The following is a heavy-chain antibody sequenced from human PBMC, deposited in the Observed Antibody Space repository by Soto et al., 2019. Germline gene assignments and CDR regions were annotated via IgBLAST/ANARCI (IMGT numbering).Heavy chain of an antibody. J-gene: IGHJ6*02. V-gene: IGHV1-18*01. Sequence: QVQLVQSASEVMKPGASVKVSCKASGYTFIRYGITWVRQAPGQRLEWMGWISPYNDQTIYAQKLQGRVTMTADTSTRTVYKQLRSIKSDDTAVYYCARGGYYDNVWGKLSHYGLDVWGQGTSVTVSS. D-gene: IGHD3-16*01. CDR2: ISPYNDQT. CDR1: GYTFIRYG. CDR3: ARGGYYDNVWGKLSHYGLDV.